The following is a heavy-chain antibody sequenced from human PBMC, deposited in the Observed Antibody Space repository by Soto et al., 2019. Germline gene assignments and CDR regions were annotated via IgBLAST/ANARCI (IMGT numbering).Heavy chain of an antibody. V-gene: IGHV4-59*01. CDR2: IYYSGST. D-gene: IGHD4-4*01. CDR3: ARDSTSGARLQSLTGSYYYYGMDV. Sequence: SETLSLTCTVSGGSISSYYWSWIRQPPGKGLEWIGYIYYSGSTNYNPSLKSRVTISVDTSKNQFSLKLSSVTAADTAVYYCARDSTSGARLQSLTGSYYYYGMDVWGQGTTVTVSS. CDR1: GGSISSYY. J-gene: IGHJ6*02.